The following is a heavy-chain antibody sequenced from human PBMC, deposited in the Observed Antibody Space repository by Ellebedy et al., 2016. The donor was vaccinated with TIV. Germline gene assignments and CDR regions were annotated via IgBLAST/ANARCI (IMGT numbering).Heavy chain of an antibody. J-gene: IGHJ4*02. CDR1: GFSLTGSD. CDR3: ASLGYSSSWSSKPPSDY. CDR2: SGAAGDT. D-gene: IGHD6-13*01. V-gene: IGHV3-13*01. Sequence: GESLKISCAASGFSLTGSDLHWVRRPAGKGLEWVAASGAAGDTYYPDPVKGRFTISRDNSNNTLYMQMNSLRADDTALYYCASLGYSSSWSSKPPSDYWGQGTLVTVSS.